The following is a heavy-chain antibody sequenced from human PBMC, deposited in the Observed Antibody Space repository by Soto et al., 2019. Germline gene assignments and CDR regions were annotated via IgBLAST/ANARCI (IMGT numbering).Heavy chain of an antibody. J-gene: IGHJ4*02. Sequence: GASVKVSCKASGYTFTSYGISWVRQAPGQGLEWMGWISAYNGNTNYAQKLQGRVTMTTDTSTSTAYMELRSLRSDDTAVYYCARDQGGAVAGIETFDYWGQGTLVTVSS. D-gene: IGHD6-19*01. V-gene: IGHV1-18*01. CDR1: GYTFTSYG. CDR3: ARDQGGAVAGIETFDY. CDR2: ISAYNGNT.